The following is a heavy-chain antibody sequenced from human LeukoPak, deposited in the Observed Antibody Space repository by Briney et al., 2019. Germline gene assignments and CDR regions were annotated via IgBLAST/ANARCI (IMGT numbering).Heavy chain of an antibody. Sequence: ASETLSLTCTVSGGSISSYYWSWMRQPPGKGLEGIGYIYYRGSTNYNPSLKSRVTISVDPSKNQFSLKLSSVTAADTAVYYCARHSGSYYYFDYWGQGTLITVSS. V-gene: IGHV4-59*08. J-gene: IGHJ4*02. D-gene: IGHD1-26*01. CDR2: IYYRGST. CDR3: ARHSGSYYYFDY. CDR1: GGSISSYY.